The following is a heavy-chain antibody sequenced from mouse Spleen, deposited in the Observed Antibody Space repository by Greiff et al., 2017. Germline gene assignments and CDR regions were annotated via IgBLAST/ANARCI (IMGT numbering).Heavy chain of an antibody. J-gene: IGHJ2*01. Sequence: EVKLMESGGGLVKPGGSLKLSCAASGFTFSSYTMSWVRQTPEKRLEWVATISSGGSYTYYPDSVKGRFTISRDNAKNTLYLQMSSLKSEDTAMYYCTRNWDVRFDYWGQGTTLTVSS. CDR2: ISSGGSYT. D-gene: IGHD4-1*01. CDR1: GFTFSSYT. V-gene: IGHV5-6-4*01. CDR3: TRNWDVRFDY.